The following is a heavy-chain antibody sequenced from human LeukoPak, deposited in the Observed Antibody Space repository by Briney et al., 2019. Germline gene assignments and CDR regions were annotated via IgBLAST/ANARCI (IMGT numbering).Heavy chain of an antibody. CDR2: INSDGSST. CDR1: GCTFSSYW. J-gene: IGHJ4*02. CDR3: ARPDYYGSGSDY. Sequence: GGSLRLSCAASGCTFSSYWMHWVRQAPGKGLVWVSRINSDGSSTSYADSVKSRFTISRDNAKNTLYLQMNSLRAEDTAVYYCARPDYYGSGSDYWGQGTLVTVSS. V-gene: IGHV3-74*01. D-gene: IGHD3-10*01.